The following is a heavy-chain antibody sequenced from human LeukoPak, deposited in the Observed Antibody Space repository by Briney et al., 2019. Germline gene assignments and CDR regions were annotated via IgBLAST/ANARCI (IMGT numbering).Heavy chain of an antibody. CDR1: GGTFSSYA. CDR2: IIPIFGTA. CDR3: AREQLLWFGELFRGNWFDP. V-gene: IGHV1-69*13. Sequence: SVKVSCKASGGTFSSYAISWVRQAPGQGLEWMGGIIPIFGTANYAQKFQGRVTITADESTNTAYMELSSLRSEDTAVYYCAREQLLWFGELFRGNWFDPWGQGTLVTVSS. J-gene: IGHJ5*02. D-gene: IGHD3-10*01.